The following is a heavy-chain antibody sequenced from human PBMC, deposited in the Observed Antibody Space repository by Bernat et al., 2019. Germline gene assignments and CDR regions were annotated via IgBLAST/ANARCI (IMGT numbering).Heavy chain of an antibody. Sequence: QLQLQESGPGLVKPSETLSLTCTVSGGSISSSSYYWGWIRQPPGKGLEWIGSIYYSGSTYYNPSLKSRVTISVDTSKNQFSLKLGSVTAADTAVYYCARHRGSWYSYGMDVWGQGTTVTVSS. CDR3: ARHRGSWYSYGMDV. V-gene: IGHV4-39*01. D-gene: IGHD6-13*01. J-gene: IGHJ6*02. CDR1: GGSISSSSYY. CDR2: IYYSGST.